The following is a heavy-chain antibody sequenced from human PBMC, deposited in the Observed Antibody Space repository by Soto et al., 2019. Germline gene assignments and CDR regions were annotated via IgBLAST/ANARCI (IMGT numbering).Heavy chain of an antibody. CDR2: TYYRSKWYN. D-gene: IGHD6-25*01. CDR1: GDRVSRNSAA. V-gene: IGHV6-1*01. Sequence: SQPLCLTDGSSGDRVSRNSAACNWIRQTPPQGLEWLGRTYYRSKWYNDYAVSVKSRITINPDTSKNQFSLQLNSVTPEDTAVYYFARDYSSVRRSGYLLADWVKGTLVTGS. J-gene: IGHJ4*02. CDR3: ARDYSSVRRSGYLLAD.